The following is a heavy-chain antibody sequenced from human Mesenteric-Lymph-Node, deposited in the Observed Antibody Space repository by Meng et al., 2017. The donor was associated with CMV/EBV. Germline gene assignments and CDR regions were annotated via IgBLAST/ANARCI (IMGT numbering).Heavy chain of an antibody. CDR2: IIPILGIA. D-gene: IGHD6-13*01. V-gene: IGHV1-69*02. CDR3: AGGIAAAGSRWFDP. J-gene: IGHJ5*02. Sequence: QVQLVQSGAEWKQPGSSVKVACQASGGTFSSYTISWVRQAPGQGLEWMGRIIPILGIANYAQKFQGRVTITADKSTSTAYMELSSLRSEDTAVYYCAGGIAAAGSRWFDPWGQGTLVTVSS. CDR1: GGTFSSYT.